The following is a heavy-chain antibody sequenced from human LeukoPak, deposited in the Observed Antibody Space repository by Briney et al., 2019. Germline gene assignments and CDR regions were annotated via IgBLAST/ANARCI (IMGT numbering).Heavy chain of an antibody. Sequence: GESLKISCKGSGYSFTSYWIGWVRQMPGKGLEWMGIICPGDSDTRYSPSFQGQVTISADKSISTAYLQWSSLKASDTAMYYCARPDFYYDSSGYYPSYFDYWGQGTLVTVSS. CDR1: GYSFTSYW. D-gene: IGHD3-22*01. CDR2: ICPGDSDT. J-gene: IGHJ4*02. V-gene: IGHV5-51*01. CDR3: ARPDFYYDSSGYYPSYFDY.